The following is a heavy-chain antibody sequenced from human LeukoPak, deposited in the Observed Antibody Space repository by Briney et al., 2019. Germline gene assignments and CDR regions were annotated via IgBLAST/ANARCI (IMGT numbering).Heavy chain of an antibody. D-gene: IGHD3-10*01. CDR2: ISGSGGST. J-gene: IGHJ3*02. CDR1: GGSISGYY. CDR3: AKLGGNYGSGSYQAFDI. Sequence: PSETLSLTCTVSGGSISGYYWSWVRQAPGEGLEWVSAISGSGGSTYYADSVKGRFTISRDNSKNTLYLQMNSLRAEDTAVYYCAKLGGNYGSGSYQAFDIWGQGTMVTVSS. V-gene: IGHV3-23*01.